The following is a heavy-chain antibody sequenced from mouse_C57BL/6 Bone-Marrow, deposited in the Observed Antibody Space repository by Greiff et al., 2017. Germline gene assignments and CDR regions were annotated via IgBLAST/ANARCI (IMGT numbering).Heavy chain of an antibody. Sequence: EVQLVESGGGLVKPGGSLKLSCAASGFTFSSYAMSWVRQTPEKRLEWVATISDGGSYTYYPDNVKGRFTISRDNAKNNLYLQMSHLKSEDTAMYYCARGDYYGSRSFDYWGQGTTLTVSS. CDR3: ARGDYYGSRSFDY. V-gene: IGHV5-4*01. J-gene: IGHJ2*01. D-gene: IGHD1-1*01. CDR2: ISDGGSYT. CDR1: GFTFSSYA.